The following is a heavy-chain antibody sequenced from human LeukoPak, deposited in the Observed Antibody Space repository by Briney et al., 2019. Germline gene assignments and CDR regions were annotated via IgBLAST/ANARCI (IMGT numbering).Heavy chain of an antibody. CDR2: IKEDGSEK. D-gene: IGHD3-10*01. CDR1: GFTSRSYS. Sequence: GGPLRLSCAASGFTSRSYSMNWVRQAPGKGLEWVASIKEDGSEKYYVDSVKGRFTISRDNAKTSLYLQMNTLTSEDTAVYYCAGMVVGYWGQGTLVTVSS. CDR3: AGMVVGY. V-gene: IGHV3-7*01. J-gene: IGHJ4*02.